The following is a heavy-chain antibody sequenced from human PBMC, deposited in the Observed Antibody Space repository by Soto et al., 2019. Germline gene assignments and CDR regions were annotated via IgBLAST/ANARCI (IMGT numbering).Heavy chain of an antibody. D-gene: IGHD4-17*01. V-gene: IGHV4-31*03. CDR2: IYYSGTT. Sequence: QVQLQESGPGLVEPSQTLSLICTVSGGSISSGDYYWSWIRQLPGKGLEWIGYIYYSGTTFHNPSLKSRVSISVDTSKNLFSLKLSSMTAADTAVYYCARTSGDYGLSKYVQHWGQGTLVTVSS. CDR1: GGSISSGDYY. CDR3: ARTSGDYGLSKYVQH. J-gene: IGHJ1*01.